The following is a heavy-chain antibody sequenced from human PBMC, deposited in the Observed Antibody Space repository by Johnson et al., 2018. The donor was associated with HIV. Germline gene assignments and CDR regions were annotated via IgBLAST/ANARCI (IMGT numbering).Heavy chain of an antibody. Sequence: VQLVVSGGGLVQPGRSLRLSCAASGLTFSSYGMHWVRQAPGKGLEWVAVIWYDGSNKYYADSVTGRFTISRDNSKNTLYLQMNSLRAEDTAVYYCARADKGYGSGSYHPLPIWGQGTMVTVSS. CDR1: GLTFSSYG. V-gene: IGHV3-33*01. D-gene: IGHD3-10*01. J-gene: IGHJ3*02. CDR2: IWYDGSNK. CDR3: ARADKGYGSGSYHPLPI.